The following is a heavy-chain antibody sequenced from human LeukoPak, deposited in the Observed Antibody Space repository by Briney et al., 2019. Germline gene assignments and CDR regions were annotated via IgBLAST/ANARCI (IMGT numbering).Heavy chain of an antibody. J-gene: IGHJ4*02. V-gene: IGHV3-21*01. D-gene: IGHD3-10*01. CDR2: ISRSSSYI. CDR3: ARGSTVVRGVSPAGDY. CDR1: GFTFSSYT. Sequence: GGSLRLSCAASGFTFSSYTMNWVRQAPGKGLEWVSSISRSSSYIYYADSMKGRFTISRDNAKNSLDLQMHSLRAEDTAVYYCARGSTVVRGVSPAGDYWGQGTLVTVSS.